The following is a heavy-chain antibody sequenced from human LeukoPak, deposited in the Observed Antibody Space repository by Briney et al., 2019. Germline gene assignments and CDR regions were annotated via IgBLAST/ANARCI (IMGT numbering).Heavy chain of an antibody. D-gene: IGHD1-26*01. Sequence: GGSLRLSCAASGFTFSSYAMSWVRQAPGKGLEWVSAIGSSGVSTFYGDSVKGRFTISRDNSKNTLYLQMNSLRAEDTAVYYCARILAPRSAFDYWGQGTLVAVSS. CDR1: GFTFSSYA. V-gene: IGHV3-23*01. CDR2: IGSSGVST. J-gene: IGHJ4*02. CDR3: ARILAPRSAFDY.